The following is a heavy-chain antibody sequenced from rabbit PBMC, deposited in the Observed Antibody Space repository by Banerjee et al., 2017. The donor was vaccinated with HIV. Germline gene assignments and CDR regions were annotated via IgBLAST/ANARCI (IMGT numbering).Heavy chain of an antibody. D-gene: IGHD4-1*01. CDR3: ARDRGDWGYYFNL. CDR2: IYADKRGT. Sequence: QSLEESGGDLVKPGASLTLTCTASGFDFTRYYMSWVRQAPGKGLEWIGIIYADKRGTVYASWVNGRFTISNDNAQNTVSLQMTSLTAADTATYFCARDRGDWGYYFNLWGPGTLVTVS. J-gene: IGHJ4*01. CDR1: GFDFTRYY. V-gene: IGHV1S40*01.